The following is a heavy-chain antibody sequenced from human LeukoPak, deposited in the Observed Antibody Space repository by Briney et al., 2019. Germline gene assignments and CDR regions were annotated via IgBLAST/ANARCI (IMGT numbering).Heavy chain of an antibody. D-gene: IGHD2-2*03. J-gene: IGHJ5*02. CDR1: GFTFSRYW. V-gene: IGHV3-7*05. CDR2: IKEDGSET. CDR3: ARVDAGWFDP. Sequence: GGSLRLSCAASGFTFSRYWMSWVRQAPGKGLEWVANIKEDGSETYYVDSVKGRFTISRDNAKNSLYLQMNSLRAEDTAAYYCARVDAGWFDPWGQGTLVTVSS.